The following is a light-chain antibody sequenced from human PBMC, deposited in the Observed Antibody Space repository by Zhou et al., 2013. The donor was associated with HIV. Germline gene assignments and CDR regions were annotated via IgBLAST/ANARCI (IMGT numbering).Light chain of an antibody. CDR2: GAV. Sequence: EVVMTQSPATLSVSLGERVTLSCRASQAITNDVAWYQQKRGQAPRLLLYGAVTRATGVPARFSGSGSGTEFTLTISSLQSEDFAVYYCQQRNSWPITFGQGTRLEIK. V-gene: IGKV3D-15*01. CDR1: QAITND. J-gene: IGKJ5*01. CDR3: QQRNSWPIT.